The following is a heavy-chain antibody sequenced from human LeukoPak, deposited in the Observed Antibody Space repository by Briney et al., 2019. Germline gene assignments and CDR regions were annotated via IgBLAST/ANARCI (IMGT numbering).Heavy chain of an antibody. CDR3: ARDGDFDWLFELDY. J-gene: IGHJ4*02. CDR2: ISWNSGSI. D-gene: IGHD3-9*01. Sequence: PGGSLRLSCAASGFTFDDYAMHWVRQAPGKGLEWVSGISWNSGSIGYADSVKGRFTISRDNAKNSLYLQMNSLRAEDTALYYCARDGDFDWLFELDYWGQGTLVTVSS. V-gene: IGHV3-9*01. CDR1: GFTFDDYA.